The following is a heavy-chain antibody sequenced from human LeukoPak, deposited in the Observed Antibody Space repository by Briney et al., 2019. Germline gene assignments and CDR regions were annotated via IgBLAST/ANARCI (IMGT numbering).Heavy chain of an antibody. J-gene: IGHJ5*02. D-gene: IGHD4/OR15-4a*01. CDR3: ARESQDGTKGGWFDP. Sequence: SVKVSCKASGGTFSSYAISWVRQAPGQGLEWMGRIIPILGIANYAQKFQGRVTITADKSTSTAYMELRSLRSDDTAVYFCARESQDGTKGGWFDPWGQGTLVTVSS. CDR2: IIPILGIA. V-gene: IGHV1-69*04. CDR1: GGTFSSYA.